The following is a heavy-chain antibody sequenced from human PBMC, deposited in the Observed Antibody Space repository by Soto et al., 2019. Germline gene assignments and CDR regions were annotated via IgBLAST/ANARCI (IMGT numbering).Heavy chain of an antibody. V-gene: IGHV4-61*08. J-gene: IGHJ6*02. D-gene: IGHD1-20*01. CDR2: IYYNGNT. Sequence: SETRSLTCTVSSDSVTVEAFYCNWLQQHPGKGREGIGYIYYNGNTNYTPSLQSRVTISMDTSRDKFYMELTSVTAEDTAVYYCARDMYYWNHYYYPAMDVWGQGTTVTVSS. CDR1: SDSVTVEAFY. CDR3: ARDMYYWNHYYYPAMDV.